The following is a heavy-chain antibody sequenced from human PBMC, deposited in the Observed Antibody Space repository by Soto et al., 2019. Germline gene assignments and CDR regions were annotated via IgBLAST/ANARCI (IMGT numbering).Heavy chain of an antibody. Sequence: ASGKVSCKASGYTFTSYAMHWVRQAPGQRLEWMGWINAGNGNTKYSQKFQGRVTITRDTSASTAYMELSSLRSEDTAVYYCARSYYDFWSGRYYYGMDVWGQGTTVTVSS. J-gene: IGHJ6*02. CDR2: INAGNGNT. D-gene: IGHD3-3*01. CDR1: GYTFTSYA. V-gene: IGHV1-3*01. CDR3: ARSYYDFWSGRYYYGMDV.